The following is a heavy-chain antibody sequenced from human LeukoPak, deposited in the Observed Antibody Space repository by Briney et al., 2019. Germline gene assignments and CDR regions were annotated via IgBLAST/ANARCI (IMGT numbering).Heavy chain of an antibody. CDR2: ISYDGSNK. D-gene: IGHD1-1*01. CDR1: GFTFSSYG. J-gene: IGHJ6*02. CDR3: ARPTARFGTYYYGMDV. Sequence: PGRSLRLSCAASGFTFSSYGMHWVRRAPGKGLEWVAVISYDGSNKYYADSVKGRFTISRDNSKNTLYLQMNSLRAEDTAVYYCARPTARFGTYYYGMDVWGQGTTVTVSS. V-gene: IGHV3-30*03.